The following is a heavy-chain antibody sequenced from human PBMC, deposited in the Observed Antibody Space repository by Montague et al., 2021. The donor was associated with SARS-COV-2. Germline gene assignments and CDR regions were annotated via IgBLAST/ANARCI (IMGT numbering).Heavy chain of an antibody. CDR2: VYYTGGT. D-gene: IGHD3-10*01. J-gene: IGHJ4*02. Sequence: SETLSLTCSISGGSINSFYWNWIRQSPGKGLEWIGYVYYTGGTNYNPSLKSRATISVDTSKNQFSLTVGSVTAADTAVYYCARAGGGSSYNYYGLDVWGQGTLLSVSS. CDR3: ARAGGGSSYNYYGLDV. CDR1: GGSINSFY. V-gene: IGHV4-59*01.